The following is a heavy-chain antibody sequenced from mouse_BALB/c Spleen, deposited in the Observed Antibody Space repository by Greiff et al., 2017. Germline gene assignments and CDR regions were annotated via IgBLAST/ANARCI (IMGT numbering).Heavy chain of an antibody. Sequence: EVKLMESGPGLVKPSQSLSLTCTVTGYSITSDYAWNWIRQFPGNKLEWMGYISYSGSTSYNPSLKSRISITRDTSKNQFFLQLNSVTTEDTATYYCARFITTATGAMDYWGQGTSVTVSS. CDR2: ISYSGST. J-gene: IGHJ4*01. D-gene: IGHD1-2*01. CDR3: ARFITTATGAMDY. V-gene: IGHV3-2*02. CDR1: GYSITSDYA.